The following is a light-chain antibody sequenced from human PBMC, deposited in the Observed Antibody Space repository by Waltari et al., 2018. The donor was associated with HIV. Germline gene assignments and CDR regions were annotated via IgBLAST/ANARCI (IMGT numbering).Light chain of an antibody. J-gene: IGLJ3*02. CDR3: GTWDTSLNTWV. CDR1: SSNLGNNY. V-gene: IGLV1-51*01. CDR2: DND. Sequence: QSLLTQPPSVSAAPRQKVTISCSGSSSNLGNNYVSWYPTHPGTAPKLPIYDNDKGPSGMSDLFSGSKSGTSATLDITGLQTGDEADYYCGTWDTSLNTWVFGGGAKMNVL.